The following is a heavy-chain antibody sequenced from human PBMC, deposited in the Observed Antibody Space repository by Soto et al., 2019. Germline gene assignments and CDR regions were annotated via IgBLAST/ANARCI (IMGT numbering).Heavy chain of an antibody. V-gene: IGHV4-59*01. CDR2: LYDSGST. CDR1: GDSISTCY. J-gene: IGHJ6*01. Sequence: QVQLQESGPGLVKPSETLSLTCTVSGDSISTCYWSWIRQPPGKGLEWIGYLYDSGSTHYNPSLKSRVTIAVDTSKNQFSLKLTYVTAADTAVYYCARENYYGSGTYFRLDVWGQGTRVTVSS. D-gene: IGHD3-10*01. CDR3: ARENYYGSGTYFRLDV.